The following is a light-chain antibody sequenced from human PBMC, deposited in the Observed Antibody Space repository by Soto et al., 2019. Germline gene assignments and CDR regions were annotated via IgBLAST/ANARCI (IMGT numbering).Light chain of an antibody. V-gene: IGKV3-20*01. Sequence: EIVLTQSPGTLSLSPGERATLSCRASQSVSSDYLTWYQQKPGQAPRLLIYGASSRATGIPDRFSGSGSGTVFTLTISRLEPEDFAVYHCQQYGGAPRYTFGQGTKLELK. CDR2: GAS. CDR3: QQYGGAPRYT. J-gene: IGKJ2*01. CDR1: QSVSSDY.